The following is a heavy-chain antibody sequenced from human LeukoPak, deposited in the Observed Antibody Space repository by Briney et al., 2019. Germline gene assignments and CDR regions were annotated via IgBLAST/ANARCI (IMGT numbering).Heavy chain of an antibody. V-gene: IGHV4-61*02. CDR1: GGSISSGSYY. Sequence: SETLSLTCTVSGGSISSGSYYWSWIRQPAGKGLEWIGRIYTSGSTNYSPSLKSRVTISVDTSKNQFSLRLSSVTAADTAVYYCASSNALVWGYFDYWGQGTLVTVSS. CDR2: IYTSGST. CDR3: ASSNALVWGYFDY. D-gene: IGHD7-27*01. J-gene: IGHJ4*02.